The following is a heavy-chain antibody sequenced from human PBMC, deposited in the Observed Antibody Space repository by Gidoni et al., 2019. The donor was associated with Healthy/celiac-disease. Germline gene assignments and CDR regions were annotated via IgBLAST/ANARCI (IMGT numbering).Heavy chain of an antibody. CDR1: CGSFCGYY. Sequence: QVQLQQWGAGLLKPSETLSLTCAVYCGSFCGYYWSWYRQPPGKGLEWMGEINHSGSTNYNPSLESRVTISVETAKNQFSLKLSSVTAADTAVYYCARSITMVRGVNLYNWFDPWGQGTLVTVSS. J-gene: IGHJ5*02. V-gene: IGHV4-34*01. CDR3: ARSITMVRGVNLYNWFDP. D-gene: IGHD3-10*01. CDR2: INHSGST.